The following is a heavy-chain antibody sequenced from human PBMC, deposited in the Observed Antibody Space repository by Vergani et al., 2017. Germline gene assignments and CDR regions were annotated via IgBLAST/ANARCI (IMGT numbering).Heavy chain of an antibody. CDR2: ISYDGSNK. CDR1: GFTFSSYG. D-gene: IGHD1-1*01. CDR3: AKDAERWLPTPGAYXMDV. V-gene: IGHV3-30*18. J-gene: IGHJ6*03. Sequence: QVQLVESGGGVVQPGRSLRLSCAASGFTFSSYGMHWVRQAPGKGLEWVAVISYDGSNKYYADSVKGRFTISRDNSKNTLYLQMNSLRAEDTAVYYCAKDAERWLPTPGAYXMDVWGKGTTVTVSS.